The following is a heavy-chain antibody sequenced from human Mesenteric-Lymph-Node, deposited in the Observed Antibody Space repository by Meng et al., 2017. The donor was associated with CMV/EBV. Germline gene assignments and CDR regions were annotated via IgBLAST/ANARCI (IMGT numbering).Heavy chain of an antibody. V-gene: IGHV1-8*01. CDR3: ARDLRGGYQGMGEFRNNWFDP. CDR1: GYTFSSYD. D-gene: IGHD3-16*01. CDR2: MNPNSGNT. J-gene: IGHJ5*02. Sequence: ASVKVSCKASGYTFSSYDINWVRQATGQGLEWMGWMNPNSGNTGYAQKFQGRVTMTRNSSISTAYMELSSLRSEDTAVYYCARDLRGGYQGMGEFRNNWFDPWGQGTLVTVFS.